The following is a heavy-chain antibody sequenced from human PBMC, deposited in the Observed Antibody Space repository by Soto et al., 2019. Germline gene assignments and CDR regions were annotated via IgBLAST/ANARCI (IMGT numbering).Heavy chain of an antibody. V-gene: IGHV4-30-2*01. CDR3: ARGDYQYSIDY. CDR2: IYRTGNT. J-gene: IGHJ4*02. CDR1: GDSMTSVDYS. Sequence: QLQLQESGSRLVKSSQTLSLTCTVSGDSMTSVDYSWSWSRQPPGKGLEWLGYIYRTGNTHYSPSLKSRVSISQDRSKNQFSLELTSVTAADTAVYYCARGDYQYSIDYWGQGTLVTVSS. D-gene: IGHD2-2*01.